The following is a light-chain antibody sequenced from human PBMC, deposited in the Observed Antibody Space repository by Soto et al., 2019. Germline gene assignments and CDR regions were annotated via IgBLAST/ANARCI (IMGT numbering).Light chain of an antibody. CDR1: HSLLHITGETF. CDR3: MQSTRLPPT. J-gene: IGKJ5*01. V-gene: IGKV2D-29*02. Sequence: VVMTQPPLSLSVAPGQPASISCKSSHSLLHITGETFLFWYLQKPGQSPQLLIYEVSTRVSGVPDRFSGSGSGTDFTLEISRVETDDVGIYYCMQSTRLPPTFGQGTRLEIK. CDR2: EVS.